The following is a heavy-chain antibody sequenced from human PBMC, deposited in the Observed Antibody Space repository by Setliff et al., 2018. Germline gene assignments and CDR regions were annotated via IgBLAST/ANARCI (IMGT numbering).Heavy chain of an antibody. CDR2: ISYSGST. Sequence: SETLSLTCTVSGGSISSSSYYWGWIRQPPGKGLEWIGSISYSGSTYYNPPLKSRVTISVDTSKNQFSLRLSSVTAADTAVYYCARRATYYNFWSGYYDYWGRGTLVTVSS. D-gene: IGHD3-3*01. V-gene: IGHV4-39*01. CDR3: ARRATYYNFWSGYYDY. CDR1: GGSISSSSYY. J-gene: IGHJ4*02.